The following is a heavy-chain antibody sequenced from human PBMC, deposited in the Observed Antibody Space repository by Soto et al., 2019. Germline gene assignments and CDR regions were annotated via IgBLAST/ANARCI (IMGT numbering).Heavy chain of an antibody. Sequence: GGSLRLSCAASGFTFSDYYMSWIRQAPGKGLEWVSYISSSGSTIYYADSVKGRFTISRDNAKNSLYLQMNSLRAEDTAVYYCARDLGSHDFWSGYNDYWGQGTLVTVSS. CDR1: GFTFSDYY. J-gene: IGHJ4*02. D-gene: IGHD3-3*01. V-gene: IGHV3-11*01. CDR2: ISSSGSTI. CDR3: ARDLGSHDFWSGYNDY.